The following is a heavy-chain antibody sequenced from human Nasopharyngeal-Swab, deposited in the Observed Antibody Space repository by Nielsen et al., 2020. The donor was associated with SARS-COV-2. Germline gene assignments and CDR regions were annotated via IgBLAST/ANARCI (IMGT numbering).Heavy chain of an antibody. D-gene: IGHD3-10*01. CDR2: ISSSGSTI. CDR3: ASRGIWFGEFVFDY. Sequence: LSLTCAASGFTFSSYEMNWVRQAPGKGLEWVSYISSSGSTIYYADSVKGRFTIFRDNAKNSLYLQMNSLRAEDTAVYYCASRGIWFGEFVFDYWGQGTLVTVSS. J-gene: IGHJ4*02. V-gene: IGHV3-48*03. CDR1: GFTFSSYE.